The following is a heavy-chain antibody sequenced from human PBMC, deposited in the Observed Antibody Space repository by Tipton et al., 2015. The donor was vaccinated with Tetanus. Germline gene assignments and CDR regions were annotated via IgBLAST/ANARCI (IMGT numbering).Heavy chain of an antibody. CDR2: ISVYNGNT. CDR1: GYTFNTFG. Sequence: QSGPEVKKPGASVKVSCKASGYTFNTFGISWVRQAPGQGLEWIGWISVYNGNTNYGQNVQGRVTMTTDTPASTAYVELRSLRSDDTAVYYCARVPTNPLAVDRPTDYWGQGTPVTVSS. V-gene: IGHV1-18*01. J-gene: IGHJ4*02. D-gene: IGHD6-19*01. CDR3: ARVPTNPLAVDRPTDY.